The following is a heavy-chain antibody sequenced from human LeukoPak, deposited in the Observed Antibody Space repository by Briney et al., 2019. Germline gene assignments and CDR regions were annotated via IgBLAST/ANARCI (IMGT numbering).Heavy chain of an antibody. Sequence: ASVKVSCKASGGTFSSYAISWVRQAPGQGLEWMGGIIPIFGTANYAQKFQGRVTITADESTSTAYMELSSLRSEDTAVYYCAKDYYDSSGYFDYWGQGTLVTVSS. V-gene: IGHV1-69*13. D-gene: IGHD3-22*01. CDR3: AKDYYDSSGYFDY. J-gene: IGHJ4*02. CDR1: GGTFSSYA. CDR2: IIPIFGTA.